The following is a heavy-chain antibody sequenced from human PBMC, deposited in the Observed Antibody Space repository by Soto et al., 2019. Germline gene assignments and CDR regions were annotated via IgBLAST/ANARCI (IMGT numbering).Heavy chain of an antibody. Sequence: SETLSLTCTVSGGSVSSGSYYWSWIRQPPGKGLEWIGYIYYSGSTNYNPSLKSRVTISVDTSKNQFSLKLSSVTAADTAVYYCARQVPFWSGYYRYNWLDPRGQGTLVTVSS. D-gene: IGHD3-3*01. CDR3: ARQVPFWSGYYRYNWLDP. V-gene: IGHV4-61*01. J-gene: IGHJ5*02. CDR2: IYYSGST. CDR1: GGSVSSGSYY.